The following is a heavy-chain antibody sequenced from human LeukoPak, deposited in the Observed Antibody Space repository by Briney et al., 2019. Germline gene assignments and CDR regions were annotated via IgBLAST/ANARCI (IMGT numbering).Heavy chain of an antibody. CDR3: ATTSSGWSSLTVDY. D-gene: IGHD6-19*01. CDR2: IKQDGSEK. J-gene: IGHJ4*02. Sequence: GGSLRLSCAASGFTFSSYWMSWVRQAPGKGLEWVANIKQDGSEKYYVDSVKGRFTISRDNAKNSLYLQMNSLRAEDTAVYYCATTSSGWSSLTVDYWGQGTLVTVSS. V-gene: IGHV3-7*01. CDR1: GFTFSSYW.